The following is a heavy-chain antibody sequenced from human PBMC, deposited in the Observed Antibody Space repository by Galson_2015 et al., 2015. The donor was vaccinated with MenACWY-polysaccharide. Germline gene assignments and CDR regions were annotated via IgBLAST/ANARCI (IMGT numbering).Heavy chain of an antibody. Sequence: SLRLSCAASGFSFSANGMSWVRQAPGRGLEWVSGSGSGGGLYYADSVKGRFTVSRDNSKNTLYLQMNNLRAEDTAVYYCAKVGPRSSWTMGIDYWGQGTLDTVSS. D-gene: IGHD6-13*01. J-gene: IGHJ4*02. V-gene: IGHV3-23*01. CDR3: AKVGPRSSWTMGIDY. CDR1: GFSFSANG. CDR2: SGSGGGL.